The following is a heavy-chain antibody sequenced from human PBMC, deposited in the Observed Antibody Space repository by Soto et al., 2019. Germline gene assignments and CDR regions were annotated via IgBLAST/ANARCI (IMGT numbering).Heavy chain of an antibody. CDR3: ARHHTNLYYYYYMDV. V-gene: IGHV4-39*01. J-gene: IGHJ6*03. CDR1: GDSISSSRYH. Sequence: SETLSLTCTVSGDSISSSRYHWGWIRQPPGKGLEWIGTIYYSGNTYYNPSLKSRVTISVDTSKNQFALKVNSVIAADTAVYYCARHHTNLYYYYYMDVWGKGTTVTVSS. CDR2: IYYSGNT.